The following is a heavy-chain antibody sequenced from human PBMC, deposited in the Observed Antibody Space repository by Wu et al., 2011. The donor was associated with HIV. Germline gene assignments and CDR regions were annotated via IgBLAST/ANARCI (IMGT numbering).Heavy chain of an antibody. CDR3: ARERLVVIAAMGDRFHFYGMDV. CDR2: IIPIFGTV. V-gene: IGHV1-69*05. J-gene: IGHJ6*04. Sequence: QVQLVQSGAEVKKPGSSVKVSCKASGGTFSSYAISWVRQAPGQGLEWMGGIIPIFGTVNYAQKFQGRVTITTDESTSKAYMEVSSLRSEDTAVYYCARERLVVIAAMGDRFHFYGMDVWAKDDGHRLL. CDR1: GGTFSSYA. D-gene: IGHD2-15*01.